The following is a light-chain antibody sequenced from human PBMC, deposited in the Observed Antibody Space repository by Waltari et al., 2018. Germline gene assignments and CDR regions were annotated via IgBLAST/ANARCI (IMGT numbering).Light chain of an antibody. V-gene: IGKV3-15*01. Sequence: EIVMTQSPATLSVSQGERATLYCRASQSIHDNLAWYQQKPGQAPRLLIYGASTRATGIPARFRGGGSGAEFTLTITSLQSEDCAVYYCQQYNVWPPLTFGGGTKVEIK. J-gene: IGKJ4*01. CDR1: QSIHDN. CDR3: QQYNVWPPLT. CDR2: GAS.